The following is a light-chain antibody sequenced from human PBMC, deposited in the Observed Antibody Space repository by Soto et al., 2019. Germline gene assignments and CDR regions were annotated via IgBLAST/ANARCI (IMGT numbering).Light chain of an antibody. V-gene: IGKV2-28*01. J-gene: IGKJ5*01. Sequence: DIVMTQSPLSLPVTPGEPASISCRSSQSHLHSNGHNFLDLYLQKPGQSQQLLIYLGSNRAAGVPERFSGSVSGTDFSLEISRVEAEDVGVYYCMQGLQNHPITLGQGTRLEI. CDR3: MQGLQNHPIT. CDR1: QSHLHSNGHNF. CDR2: LGS.